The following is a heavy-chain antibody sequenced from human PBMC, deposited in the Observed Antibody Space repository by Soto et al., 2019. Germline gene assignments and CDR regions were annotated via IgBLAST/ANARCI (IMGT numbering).Heavy chain of an antibody. J-gene: IGHJ4*01. CDR2: ISPTVGIP. D-gene: IGHD1-26*01. CDR1: GGTFSSYI. Sequence: QVHLVKSGAEVKKPGSSVTVSCKASGGTFSSYIIRWVRQAPGQGLEWMGRISPTVGIPNYAQKFQGRVMSTADSSTSTAYMALNILRSEDTAMYYCATLGRGSYDDCGRGTLFNFSS. V-gene: IGHV1-69*02. CDR3: ATLGRGSYDD.